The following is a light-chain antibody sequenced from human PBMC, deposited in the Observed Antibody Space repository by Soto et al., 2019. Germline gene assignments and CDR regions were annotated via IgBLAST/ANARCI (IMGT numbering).Light chain of an antibody. Sequence: QSVLTQPPSASGTPGQRVTISCSGSTSNIGNNFVYWYQKLPGTAPKLLIYRNNQRPSGVPDRFSGSKSGTSASLAISGLRSEDEADYYCAAWDASLSGLVVFGGGTKLTVL. CDR2: RNN. J-gene: IGLJ2*01. V-gene: IGLV1-47*01. CDR3: AAWDASLSGLVV. CDR1: TSNIGNNF.